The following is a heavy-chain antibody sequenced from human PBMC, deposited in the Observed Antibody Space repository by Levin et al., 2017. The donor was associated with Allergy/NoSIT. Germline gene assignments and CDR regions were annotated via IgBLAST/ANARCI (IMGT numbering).Heavy chain of an antibody. CDR2: VYYSGST. D-gene: IGHD3-16*02. J-gene: IGHJ4*02. Sequence: SETLSLTCTVSGASISSSSYYWGWIRQPPGKGLEWIGSVYYSGSTYYNPSLKSRVTISVDTSKNQFSLKLSSVTAADTAVYYCAKGPYDYVWGSYRPNPKFDYWGQGTLVTVSS. CDR1: GASISSSSYY. V-gene: IGHV4-39*01. CDR3: AKGPYDYVWGSYRPNPKFDY.